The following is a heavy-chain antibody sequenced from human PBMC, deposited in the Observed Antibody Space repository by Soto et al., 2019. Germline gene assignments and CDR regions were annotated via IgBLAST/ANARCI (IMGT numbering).Heavy chain of an antibody. CDR2: INHSGST. J-gene: IGHJ5*02. D-gene: IGHD3-10*01. CDR1: GGSFSGYY. CDR3: ARPLKRYGSGSYGWFDP. V-gene: IGHV4-34*01. Sequence: SETLSLTCAVYGGSFSGYYWSWIRQPPGKGLEWIGEINHSGSTNYNPSLKSRVTISVDTSKNQFPLKLSSVTAADTAVYYCARPLKRYGSGSYGWFDPWGQGTLVTVSS.